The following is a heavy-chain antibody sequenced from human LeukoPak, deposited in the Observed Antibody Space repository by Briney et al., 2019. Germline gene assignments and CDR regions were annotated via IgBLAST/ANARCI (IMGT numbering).Heavy chain of an antibody. J-gene: IGHJ4*02. CDR1: GFTFSFFE. CDR2: ISNSGSTT. V-gene: IGHV3-48*03. D-gene: IGHD2-2*01. CDR3: ATDYAWAFDF. Sequence: AGGSLRLSCSVSGFTFSFFEMNWVRQAPGKGLEWVSYISNSGSTTDYADSVKGRFTISRDNAKNSLDLQMHSLRDEDTAVYYCATDYAWAFDFWGQGALVTISS.